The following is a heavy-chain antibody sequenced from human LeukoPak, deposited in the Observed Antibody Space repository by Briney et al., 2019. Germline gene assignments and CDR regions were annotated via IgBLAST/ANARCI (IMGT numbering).Heavy chain of an antibody. Sequence: GGSLRLSCAASGFTFSTYWMTWVRQAPGKGLEWVANIKQDGSEKYYVDSVKGRFTISRDNAKNSLYLQMNSLRAEDTAVYYCAGGFWSGYYGYYYYMDVWGKGTTVTVSS. CDR2: IKQDGSEK. J-gene: IGHJ6*03. V-gene: IGHV3-7*01. D-gene: IGHD3-3*01. CDR3: AGGFWSGYYGYYYYMDV. CDR1: GFTFSTYW.